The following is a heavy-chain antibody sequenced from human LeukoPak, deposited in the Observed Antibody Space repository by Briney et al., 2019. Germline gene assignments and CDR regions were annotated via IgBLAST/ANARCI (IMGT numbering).Heavy chain of an antibody. Sequence: SVKVSCKAAGGTFSSYAISWVRQAPGQGLEWMGGIIPIFGTANYAQKFQGRVTITTDESTSTAYMELSSLRSEDTAVYYCARDSGGPYYYDSSGYYPQPRRYYFDYWGQGTLVTVSS. J-gene: IGHJ4*02. D-gene: IGHD3-22*01. CDR2: IIPIFGTA. CDR1: GGTFSSYA. CDR3: ARDSGGPYYYDSSGYYPQPRRYYFDY. V-gene: IGHV1-69*05.